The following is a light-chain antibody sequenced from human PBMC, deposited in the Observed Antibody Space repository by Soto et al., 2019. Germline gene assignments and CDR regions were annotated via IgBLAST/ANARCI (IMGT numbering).Light chain of an antibody. V-gene: IGKV3-15*01. CDR2: HAS. Sequence: EIKMTQSPYTLSVSPGERVALSCRASQGVSRDLAWYQQKPGQAPRLLIYHASTRATGIPARFSGTGSGTEFTLTISSVQSEDFALYYCQQYNDWPRTFGQGSKVEIK. CDR1: QGVSRD. J-gene: IGKJ1*01. CDR3: QQYNDWPRT.